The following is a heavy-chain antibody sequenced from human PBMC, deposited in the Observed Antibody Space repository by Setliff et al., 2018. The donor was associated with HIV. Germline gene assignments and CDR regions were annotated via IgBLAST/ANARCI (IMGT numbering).Heavy chain of an antibody. CDR1: GFNFRDYY. CDR3: AKGGLRYFDWLLDGDWDY. Sequence: SLRLSCAASGFNFRDYYMSWIRQAPGKGREWISYISSGGTKIFYADSVKGRFPISRANAKNSLYLQMNSLRAEDTAVYDCAKGGLRYFDWLLDGDWDYWGQGTLVTVSS. D-gene: IGHD3-9*01. J-gene: IGHJ4*02. CDR2: ISSGGTKI. V-gene: IGHV3-11*01.